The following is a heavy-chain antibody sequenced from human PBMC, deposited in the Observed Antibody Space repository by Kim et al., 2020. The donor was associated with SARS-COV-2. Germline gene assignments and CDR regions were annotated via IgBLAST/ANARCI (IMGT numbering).Heavy chain of an antibody. J-gene: IGHJ3*02. CDR3: ARQDYDILTGYFDAFDI. D-gene: IGHD3-9*01. Sequence: SETLSLTCTVSGGSISSSSYYWGWIRQPPGKGLEWIGSIYYSGSTYYNPSLKSRVTISVDTSKNQFSLKLSSVTAADTAVYYCARQDYDILTGYFDAFDIWGQGTMVTVSS. CDR2: IYYSGST. CDR1: GGSISSSSYY. V-gene: IGHV4-39*01.